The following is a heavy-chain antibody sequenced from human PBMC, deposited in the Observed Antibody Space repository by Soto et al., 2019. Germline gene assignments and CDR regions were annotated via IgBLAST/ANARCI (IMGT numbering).Heavy chain of an antibody. CDR1: GFTFSNYA. CDR3: AKDKGVFNWATSYFDY. CDR2: TSYDGNNE. Sequence: PGGSLRLPCAASGFTFSNYAMHWVRQAPGKGLEWVALTSYDGNNEYYTDSVKGRFTISRDNSKNTLFPQMNSPRPEDTAVYYCAKDKGVFNWATSYFDYWGQGALVTVSS. V-gene: IGHV3-30*18. J-gene: IGHJ4*02. D-gene: IGHD1-1*01.